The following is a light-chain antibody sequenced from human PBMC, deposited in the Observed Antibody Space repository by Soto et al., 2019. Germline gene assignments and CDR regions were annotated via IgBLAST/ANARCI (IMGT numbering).Light chain of an antibody. Sequence: QSVLTQPPSVSAAPGQTVTISCSGSTSNIGNNYVSWFQQLPGTAPKLLIYDNHKRPSGIPDRFSASKSGTSATLAITGLQTGDEADYHCGTWDSNLRIVVFGGGTKVTVL. V-gene: IGLV1-51*01. CDR1: TSNIGNNY. J-gene: IGLJ2*01. CDR2: DNH. CDR3: GTWDSNLRIVV.